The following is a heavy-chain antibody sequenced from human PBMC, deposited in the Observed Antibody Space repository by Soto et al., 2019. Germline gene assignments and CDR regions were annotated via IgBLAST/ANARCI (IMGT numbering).Heavy chain of an antibody. CDR3: AAGDIVDED. Sequence: PSETLSLTCAVYGGSFSGYYWSWVRQPPGKGLEWIGEINHSGSTNYNPSLKSRITISVDTSKNQFSLKLTSVTAADTAVYYCAAGDIVDEDWGQGPLVTVPS. J-gene: IGHJ4*02. D-gene: IGHD2-15*01. V-gene: IGHV4-34*01. CDR1: GGSFSGYY. CDR2: INHSGST.